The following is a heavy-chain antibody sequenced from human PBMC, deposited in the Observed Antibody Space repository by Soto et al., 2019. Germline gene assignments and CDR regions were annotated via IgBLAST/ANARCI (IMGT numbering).Heavy chain of an antibody. CDR2: ISYDGSNK. Sequence: LRLSCAASGFTFSSYAMHWVRQAPGKGLEWVAVISYDGSNKYYADSVKGRFTISRDNSKNTLYLQMNSLRAEDTAVYYCARDHSSSFYYYYYGMDVWGQGTTVTVSS. CDR3: ARDHSSSFYYYYYGMDV. V-gene: IGHV3-30-3*01. D-gene: IGHD6-6*01. J-gene: IGHJ6*02. CDR1: GFTFSSYA.